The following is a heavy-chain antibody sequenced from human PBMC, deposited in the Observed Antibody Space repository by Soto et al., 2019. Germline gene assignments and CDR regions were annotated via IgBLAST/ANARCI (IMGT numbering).Heavy chain of an antibody. CDR2: IYYSGST. CDR3: ARTPLIAAAGTGWFDP. J-gene: IGHJ5*02. V-gene: IGHV4-39*01. Sequence: QLQLQESGPGLVKPSETLSLTCTVSGGSISSSSYYWGWIRQPPGKGLEWIGSIYYSGSTYYNPSPKRRVTISVDTSKNQFSLKLSSVTAADTAVYYCARTPLIAAAGTGWFDPWGQGTLVTVSS. CDR1: GGSISSSSYY. D-gene: IGHD6-13*01.